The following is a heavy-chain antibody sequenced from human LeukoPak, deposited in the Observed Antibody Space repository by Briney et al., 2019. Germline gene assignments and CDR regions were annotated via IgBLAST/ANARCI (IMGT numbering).Heavy chain of an antibody. Sequence: SETLSLTCTVSGASISSYYWSWIRQPPGKGLEWIGYIYYSESTNYNPSLKSRVTISVDTSKNHFSLKLTSVTAADTAVCYCARGRVPTATWGQGTLVTVSS. CDR1: GASISSYY. J-gene: IGHJ5*02. CDR2: IYYSEST. V-gene: IGHV4-59*01. CDR3: ARGRVPTAT. D-gene: IGHD2-2*01.